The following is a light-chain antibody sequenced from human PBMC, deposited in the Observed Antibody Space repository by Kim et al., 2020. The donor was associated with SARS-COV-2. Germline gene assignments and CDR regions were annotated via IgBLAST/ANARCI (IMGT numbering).Light chain of an antibody. CDR3: QQYGSSPPS. CDR1: HSITYNY. V-gene: IGKV3-20*01. Sequence: SPAERASLSCRATHSITYNYLAWYQHKPGQAPRLLMDGASSMATGIPDRFSGSGSGTDFTLTISRLEPEDFAVYYCQQYGSSPPSFGQGTKVDIK. J-gene: IGKJ1*01. CDR2: GAS.